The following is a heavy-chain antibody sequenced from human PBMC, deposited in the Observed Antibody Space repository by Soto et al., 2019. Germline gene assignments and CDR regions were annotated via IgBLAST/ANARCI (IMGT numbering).Heavy chain of an antibody. D-gene: IGHD5-18*01. J-gene: IGHJ4*02. CDR2: ISGSSTYI. V-gene: IGHV3-21*01. Sequence: GGSLRLSCAASGFTFSSYSMTWVRQAPGRGLEWVSSISGSSTYIYYADSLKGRFTVSRDYAKNSLYLHMNSLGAKDTAVYYCARAVDAAMAPHYWGQGTLVTVSS. CDR1: GFTFSSYS. CDR3: ARAVDAAMAPHY.